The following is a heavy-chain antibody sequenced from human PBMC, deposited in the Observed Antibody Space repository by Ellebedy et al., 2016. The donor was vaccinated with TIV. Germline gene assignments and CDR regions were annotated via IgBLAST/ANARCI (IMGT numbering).Heavy chain of an antibody. J-gene: IGHJ4*02. CDR2: IRSKARSYTT. CDR3: ARAPGAGSR. D-gene: IGHD3-10*01. CDR1: GFTFSDHH. Sequence: GESLKISXAASGFTFSDHHMDCVRQAPGKGLEWVGRIRSKARSYTTEYAASVKGRFTISRDDSKSSLYLQMNSLKTEDTAVYYCARAPGAGSRWGQGTLVTVSS. V-gene: IGHV3-72*01.